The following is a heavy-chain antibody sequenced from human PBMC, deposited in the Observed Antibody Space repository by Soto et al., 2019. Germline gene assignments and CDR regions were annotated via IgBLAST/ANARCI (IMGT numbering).Heavy chain of an antibody. D-gene: IGHD5-18*01. CDR1: GGTFSSYA. J-gene: IGHJ2*01. CDR2: IIPIFGTA. V-gene: IGHV1-69*06. CDR3: ARALRIQLWYRRVSWWYFDL. Sequence: GASVKVSCKASGGTFSSYAISWVRQAPGQGLEWMGGIIPIFGTANYAQKFQGRVTITADKSTSTAYMELSSLRSEDTAVYYCARALRIQLWYRRVSWWYFDLWGRGTLVTVSS.